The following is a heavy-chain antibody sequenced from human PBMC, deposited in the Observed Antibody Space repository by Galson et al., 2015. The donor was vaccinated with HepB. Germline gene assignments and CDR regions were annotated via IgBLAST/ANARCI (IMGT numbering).Heavy chain of an antibody. CDR1: GDSVSSTSST. V-gene: IGHV6-1*01. CDR3: SRGNYGSGGVPY. J-gene: IGHJ4*02. CDR2: TYYRSKWYN. Sequence: CAIPGDSVSSTSSTWVWVRQSPSRGLEWLGRTYYRSKWYNDYAVSVKGRITINPDTSKNQFSLELNSVTPEDTAVYYCSRGNYGSGGVPYWGQGALVTVSS. D-gene: IGHD6-25*01.